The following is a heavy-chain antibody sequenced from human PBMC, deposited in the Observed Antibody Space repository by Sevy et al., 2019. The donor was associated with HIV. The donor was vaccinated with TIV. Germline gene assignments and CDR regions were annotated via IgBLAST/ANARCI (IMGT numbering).Heavy chain of an antibody. CDR1: GFTFSNAW. CDR2: IKSKTDGGTT. V-gene: IGHV3-15*01. D-gene: IGHD5-18*01. J-gene: IGHJ4*02. Sequence: GGSLRLSCAASGFTFSNAWMSWVRQAPGKGLEWVGRIKSKTDGGTTDYGAPVKGRFTIARDDSKNTLYLQMNSLKTGGTAVYYCTAMLFGYSYGYVDYWGQGTLVTVSS. CDR3: TAMLFGYSYGYVDY.